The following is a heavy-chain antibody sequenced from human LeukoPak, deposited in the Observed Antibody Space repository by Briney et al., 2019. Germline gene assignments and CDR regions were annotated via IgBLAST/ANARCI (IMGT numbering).Heavy chain of an antibody. V-gene: IGHV3-23*01. J-gene: IGHJ4*02. CDR3: ARSLNGFYRGLDF. Sequence: PGGSLRLSCAASGFSFSSYAMNWVRQAPGKGLEWVSVISSAGATTYYAASVKGRFTISRDNSKSTLYLQMDALRADDTAVYYCARSLNGFYRGLDFWGQGTLVTVSS. CDR1: GFSFSSYA. D-gene: IGHD3-22*01. CDR2: ISSAGATT.